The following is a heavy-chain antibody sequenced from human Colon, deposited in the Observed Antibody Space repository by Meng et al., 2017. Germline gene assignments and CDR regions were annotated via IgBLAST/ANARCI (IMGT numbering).Heavy chain of an antibody. Sequence: QVQLQESGPGLVMPSQPLSLTCTVSGGSISSGGFYWSWIRQHPGKGLEWIGYIYYSGSTYYNPSLRSRVAISIDTSKNQFSLKLTSVTAADTAVYFCARTNYGDYNWFDPWGQGTLVTVSS. CDR2: IYYSGST. D-gene: IGHD4-17*01. J-gene: IGHJ5*02. CDR1: GGSISSGGFY. V-gene: IGHV4-31*03. CDR3: ARTNYGDYNWFDP.